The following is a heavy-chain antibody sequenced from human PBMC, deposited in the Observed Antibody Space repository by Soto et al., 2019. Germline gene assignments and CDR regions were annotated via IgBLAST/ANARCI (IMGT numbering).Heavy chain of an antibody. Sequence: SETLSLTCAVSGYSIRSGYFWGWIRQPPGKGLEWIGSMYHSGITYYNLSLKSRVTISVDTSKNQLSMKLSSATAADTAVYYCARSMYSTSAQRYYGMDVWGRGTTGTVAS. D-gene: IGHD6-6*01. CDR3: ARSMYSTSAQRYYGMDV. CDR2: MYHSGIT. V-gene: IGHV4-38-2*01. CDR1: GYSIRSGYF. J-gene: IGHJ6*02.